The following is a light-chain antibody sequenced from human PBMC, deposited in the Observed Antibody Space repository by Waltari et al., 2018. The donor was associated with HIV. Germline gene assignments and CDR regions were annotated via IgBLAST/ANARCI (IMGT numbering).Light chain of an antibody. J-gene: IGKJ2*01. V-gene: IGKV3-20*01. CDR2: GAS. CDR3: QQSGT. Sequence: EIVLTQSPVTLSLSPGERATLSCRASRSLNSRHLAWYQQKPGQTPRLLSYGASSRATGIPDRFNGSGSGTDFTLTIIRLEPDDFAMYYCQQSGTFGQGTRLEIK. CDR1: RSLNSRH.